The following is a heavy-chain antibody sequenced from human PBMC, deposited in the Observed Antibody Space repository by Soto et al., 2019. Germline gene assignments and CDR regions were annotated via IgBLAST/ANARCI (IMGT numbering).Heavy chain of an antibody. CDR1: GYTFTSYG. J-gene: IGHJ3*02. Sequence: QVQLVQSGAEVKKPGASVKVSCKASGYTFTSYGISWVRQAPGQGLVWMGWISAYNGNTNYAQKLQGRVTMTTDTSTSTAYMELRSLRSDDTAVYYCARVRGYCSGGSCSPPGAFDIWGQGTMVTVSS. CDR2: ISAYNGNT. CDR3: ARVRGYCSGGSCSPPGAFDI. V-gene: IGHV1-18*01. D-gene: IGHD2-15*01.